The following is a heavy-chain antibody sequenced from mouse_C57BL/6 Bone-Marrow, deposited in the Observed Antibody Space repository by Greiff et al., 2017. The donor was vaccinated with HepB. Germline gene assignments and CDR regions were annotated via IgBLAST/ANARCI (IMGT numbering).Heavy chain of an antibody. Sequence: VQLQQSGPELVRPGASVKISCKAPGYTFTSHWMQWVRQRPGQGLEGIGEIFPGSGSTYYNEKFKGKATLTVDTSSSTAYMQLSSLTSEDSAVYFCARSPSSTVVDWYFDVWGTGTTVTVSS. CDR3: ARSPSSTVVDWYFDV. CDR1: GYTFTSHW. J-gene: IGHJ1*03. CDR2: IFPGSGST. D-gene: IGHD1-1*01. V-gene: IGHV1-56*01.